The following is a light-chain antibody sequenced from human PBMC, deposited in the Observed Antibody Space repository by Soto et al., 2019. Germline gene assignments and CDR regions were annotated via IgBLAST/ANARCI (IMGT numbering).Light chain of an antibody. CDR2: ANN. Sequence: QAVVTQPPSASGTPGQRVTISCSGSSSNIGNNYVYWYQQFPGTAPKLLIYANNRRPSGVPERFSGSKSGTSASLAISGLRSEDEADYYCAAWDDSRSGVFGGGTKLTVL. CDR3: AAWDDSRSGV. V-gene: IGLV1-47*02. CDR1: SSNIGNNY. J-gene: IGLJ2*01.